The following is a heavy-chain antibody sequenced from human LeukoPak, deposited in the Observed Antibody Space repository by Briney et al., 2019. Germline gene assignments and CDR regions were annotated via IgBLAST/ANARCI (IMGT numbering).Heavy chain of an antibody. Sequence: SETLSLTCTVSGYSISSGYFWGWIRQPLGKGLEWIGTIYNSGSTYYNASLESRVTISVDTSKNQFSLKLSSVTAADTAVYYCARLFGGSDIDYWGQGTLVTVSS. D-gene: IGHD3-10*01. CDR2: IYNSGST. CDR1: GYSISSGYF. V-gene: IGHV4-38-2*02. J-gene: IGHJ4*02. CDR3: ARLFGGSDIDY.